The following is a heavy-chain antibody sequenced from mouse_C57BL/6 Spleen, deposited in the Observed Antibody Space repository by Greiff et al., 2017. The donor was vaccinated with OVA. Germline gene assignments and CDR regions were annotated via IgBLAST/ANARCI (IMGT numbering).Heavy chain of an antibody. CDR1: GFTFSSYA. J-gene: IGHJ3*01. CDR3: SRNDDSPFAY. CDR2: ISDGGSYT. D-gene: IGHD2-12*01. V-gene: IGHV5-4*03. Sequence: EVTLVESGGGLVKPGGSLKLSCEASGFTFSSYAMSWVRQTPEKRLEWVATISDGGSYTYYPDKVKGRYTISIDTSMHNLYLQLSHLMSEYTAMYYCSRNDDSPFAYWGQGTLVTVSA.